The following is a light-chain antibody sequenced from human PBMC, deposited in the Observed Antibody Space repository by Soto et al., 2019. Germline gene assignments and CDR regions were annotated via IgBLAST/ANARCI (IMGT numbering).Light chain of an antibody. J-gene: IGKJ1*01. CDR2: GAS. V-gene: IGKV4-1*01. CDR3: QQYDTSPRT. Sequence: DFVMTQAPDSLAVSLGERATINCKSSQSVLYNSNNKNHLGWFQQKPGHPPKLFIYGASFRPSGVPDRFSGSGSGTDFTLTISSLQAEDVAVYYCQQYDTSPRTFGQGTKVEIK. CDR1: QSVLYNSNNKNH.